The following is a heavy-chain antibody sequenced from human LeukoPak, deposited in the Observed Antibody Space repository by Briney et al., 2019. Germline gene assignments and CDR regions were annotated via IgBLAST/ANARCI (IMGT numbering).Heavy chain of an antibody. Sequence: GGSLSLSCAASGFTFSNYGIHWVRQAPGKGLEWVAFIRSDGSNKYYADSVKGRFTISRDNSKNTLYLQMNSLRAEDTAVYYCAKRGFGDYYMDVWGKGTTVTVSS. D-gene: IGHD3-10*01. J-gene: IGHJ6*03. CDR2: IRSDGSNK. CDR1: GFTFSNYG. CDR3: AKRGFGDYYMDV. V-gene: IGHV3-30*02.